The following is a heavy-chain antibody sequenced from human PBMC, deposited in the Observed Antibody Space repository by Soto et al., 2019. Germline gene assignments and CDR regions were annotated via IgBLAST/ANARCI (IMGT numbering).Heavy chain of an antibody. D-gene: IGHD6-19*01. J-gene: IGHJ4*02. CDR1: GGTFSSYA. V-gene: IGHV1-69*13. CDR3: ARTHQWLYYFDY. CDR2: IIPIFGTA. Sequence: SVKVSCKASGGTFSSYAISWVRQAPGQGLEWMGGIIPIFGTANYAQKFQGRVTMTADEPTSTAYMELRSLRSEDTAVYYCARTHQWLYYFDYWGQGTLVTVS.